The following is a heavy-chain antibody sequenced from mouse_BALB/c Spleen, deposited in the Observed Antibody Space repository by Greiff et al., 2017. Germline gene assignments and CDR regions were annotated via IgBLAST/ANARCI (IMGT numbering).Heavy chain of an antibody. D-gene: IGHD2-14*01. CDR1: GFAFSSYD. Sequence: EVKLVESGGGLVKPGGSLKLSCAASGFAFSSYDMSWVRQTPEKRLEWVAYISSGGGSTYYPDTVKGRLTISRDNAKNTLYLQMSSLKSEDTAMYYCARRDYRYDDYAMDYWGQGTSVTVYS. J-gene: IGHJ4*01. V-gene: IGHV5-12-1*01. CDR3: ARRDYRYDDYAMDY. CDR2: ISSGGGST.